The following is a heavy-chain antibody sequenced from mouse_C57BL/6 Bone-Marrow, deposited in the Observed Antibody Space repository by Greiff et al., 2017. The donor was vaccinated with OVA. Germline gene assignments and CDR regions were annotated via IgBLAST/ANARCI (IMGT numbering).Heavy chain of an antibody. J-gene: IGHJ2*01. CDR1: GYAFSSSW. CDR3: AREEITTVVAHFDY. D-gene: IGHD1-1*01. CDR2: IYPGDGDT. Sequence: VQLVESGPELVKPGASVKISCKASGYAFSSSWMNWVKQRPGKGLEWIGRIYPGDGDTNYNGKFKGKATLTADKSSSTAYMQLSSLTSEDSAVYFWAREEITTVVAHFDYWGQGTTLTVSS. V-gene: IGHV1-82*01.